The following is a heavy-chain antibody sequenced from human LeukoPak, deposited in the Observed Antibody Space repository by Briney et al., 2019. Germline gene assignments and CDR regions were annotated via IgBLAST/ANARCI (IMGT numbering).Heavy chain of an antibody. J-gene: IGHJ4*02. Sequence: PSETLSLTCTVSGGSISSYYWSWIRQPPGKGLEWIGYIHYSGSTNYNPSLKSRVTISVDTSKNQFSLNLSSVTAADTAVYSYARQLGGSEYFDYWGQGTLVTVSS. CDR1: GGSISSYY. CDR2: IHYSGST. D-gene: IGHD1-26*01. CDR3: ARQLGGSEYFDY. V-gene: IGHV4-59*08.